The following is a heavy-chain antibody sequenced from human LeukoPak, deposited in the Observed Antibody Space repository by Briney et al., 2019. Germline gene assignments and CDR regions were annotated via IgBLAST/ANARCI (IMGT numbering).Heavy chain of an antibody. Sequence: GSLRLSCAASGFTFSSYWMSWIRQPPGKGLEWIGSIYYSGSTYYNPSLKSRVTISVDTSKNQFSLKLSSVTAADTAVYYCARRTIAVAEDYWGQGTLVTVSS. CDR3: ARRTIAVAEDY. J-gene: IGHJ4*02. D-gene: IGHD6-19*01. CDR2: IYYSGST. V-gene: IGHV4-39*01. CDR1: GFTFSSYW.